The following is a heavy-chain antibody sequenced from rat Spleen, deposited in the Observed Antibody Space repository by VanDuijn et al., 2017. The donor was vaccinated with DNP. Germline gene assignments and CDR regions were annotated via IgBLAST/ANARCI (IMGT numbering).Heavy chain of an antibody. D-gene: IGHD1-2*01. CDR3: ARSPETSYIYFPWAY. CDR1: GFSLTIYS. J-gene: IGHJ3*01. CDR2: IWSNGGT. V-gene: IGHV2-41*01. Sequence: QVQLKESGPGLVQPSQTLSLTCTVAGFSLTIYSVHWVRQPPGKGLEWMGVIWSNGGTRYNSVLKSRLRITKDTSKSQVFLKMNSLQTEDTATYYCARSPETSYIYFPWAYWGQGTLVIVSS.